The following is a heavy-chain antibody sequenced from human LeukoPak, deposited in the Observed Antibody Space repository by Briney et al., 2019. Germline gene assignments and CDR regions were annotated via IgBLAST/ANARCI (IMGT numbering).Heavy chain of an antibody. CDR1: GYTFTAFY. J-gene: IGHJ4*02. CDR2: INPNSGDT. V-gene: IGHV1-2*02. CDR3: ARDMDTGPDLFDY. D-gene: IGHD5-18*01. Sequence: ASVKVSCKASGYTFTAFYMHWVRQAPGQGLEWMGWINPNSGDTDYAQKFQGRVTMTRDTSISTAYMELSSLRYDDTAVYYCARDMDTGPDLFDYWGQGTLVTVSS.